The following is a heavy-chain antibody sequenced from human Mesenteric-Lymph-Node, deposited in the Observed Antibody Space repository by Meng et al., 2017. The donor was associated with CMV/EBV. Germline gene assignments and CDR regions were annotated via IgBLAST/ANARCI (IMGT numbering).Heavy chain of an antibody. CDR3: AGDTGGSYYEF. D-gene: IGHD1-26*01. CDR2: IIPSLGTT. V-gene: IGHV1-69*16. Sequence: SCKAGGATFKNHIISWVRQAPGQGPEWMGGIIPSLGTTTSEQKFQGRVTMTTDESRSTAYMELSSLGSDDTAMYYCAGDTGGSYYEFWGQGSLVTVSS. CDR1: GATFKNHI. J-gene: IGHJ4*02.